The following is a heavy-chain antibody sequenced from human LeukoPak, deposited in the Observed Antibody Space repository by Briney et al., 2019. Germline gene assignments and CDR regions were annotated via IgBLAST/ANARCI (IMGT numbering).Heavy chain of an antibody. V-gene: IGHV1-18*01. Sequence: ASVKVSCKASGYTFTSYGISWVRQAPGQGLEWMGWISAYNGNTNYAQKLQGRVTMTTDTSTSTAYMELRSLRPDDTAVYYCARCTGGGSCYGVRYWGQGTLVTVSS. CDR2: ISAYNGNT. J-gene: IGHJ4*02. CDR1: GYTFTSYG. D-gene: IGHD2-15*01. CDR3: ARCTGGGSCYGVRY.